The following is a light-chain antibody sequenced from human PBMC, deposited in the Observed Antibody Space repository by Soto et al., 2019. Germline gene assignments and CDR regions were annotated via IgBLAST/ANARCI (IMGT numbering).Light chain of an antibody. CDR3: QQYYSTPFT. V-gene: IGKV4-1*01. Sequence: DIVMTQSPDSLAVSLGERATINCKSSQSVLYSSNNKNYLAWYQQKPGQPPKLLIYWASTRESWVPDRFSGSGSGIYFTLTISSLHAEDVAIYYCQQYYSTPFTFGPGTKVDIK. CDR1: QSVLYSSNNKNY. J-gene: IGKJ3*01. CDR2: WAS.